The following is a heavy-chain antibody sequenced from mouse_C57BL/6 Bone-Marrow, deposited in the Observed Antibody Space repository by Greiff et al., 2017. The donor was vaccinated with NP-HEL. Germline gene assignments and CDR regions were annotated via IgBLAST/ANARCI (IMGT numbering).Heavy chain of an antibody. CDR1: GFSLTSYG. V-gene: IGHV2-2*01. CDR3: ARNLMISPYWYFDV. CDR2: IWSGGST. Sequence: QVQLQQSGPGLVQPSQSLSITCTVSGFSLTSYGVHWVRQSPGKGLEWLGVIWSGGSTDYNAAFISRLSISKDNSKSQVFFKMNSLQADDTAIYYCARNLMISPYWYFDVWGTGTTVTVSS. J-gene: IGHJ1*03. D-gene: IGHD2-4*01.